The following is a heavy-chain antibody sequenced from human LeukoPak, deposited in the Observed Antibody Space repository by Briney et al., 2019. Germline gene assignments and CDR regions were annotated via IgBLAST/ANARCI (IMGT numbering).Heavy chain of an antibody. CDR1: GFTFSSYW. V-gene: IGHV3-21*01. Sequence: GGSLRLSCAASGFTFSSYWMSWVRQAPGKGLEWVSSISSSSSYIYYADSVKGRFTISRDNAKNSLYLQMNSLRAEDTAVYYCARDELVTSSSDAFDIWGQGTMVTVSS. CDR2: ISSSSSYI. CDR3: ARDELVTSSSDAFDI. J-gene: IGHJ3*02. D-gene: IGHD2-2*01.